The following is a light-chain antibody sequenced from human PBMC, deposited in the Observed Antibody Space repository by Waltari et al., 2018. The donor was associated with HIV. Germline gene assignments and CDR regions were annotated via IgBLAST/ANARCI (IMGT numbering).Light chain of an antibody. Sequence: DIVMTQSPDSLAGSLGERATINCKASQSVLYSSNNKNYSAWYQQKQGQPPKLLIYWASTRESGVPVRFSGSGSVTDFTLTISSLQAEDVAVYYCQQYYTTPRTFGQGTRLEIK. CDR3: QQYYTTPRT. V-gene: IGKV4-1*01. CDR2: WAS. J-gene: IGKJ5*01. CDR1: QSVLYSSNNKNY.